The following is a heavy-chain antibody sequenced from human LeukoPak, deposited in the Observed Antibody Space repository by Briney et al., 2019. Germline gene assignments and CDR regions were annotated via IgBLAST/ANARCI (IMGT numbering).Heavy chain of an antibody. D-gene: IGHD1-1*01. J-gene: IGHJ4*02. Sequence: GGSLRLSCAASGFTFSDHYMDCVRQAPGKGLEGVGHSRNKARSYTTSYAASVKGRFTSSRDDSKKSVDLQMSSLKSEDTAVYYCARVKKENGGTTSFDYWGQGTLVTVSS. CDR3: ARVKKENGGTTSFDY. V-gene: IGHV3-72*01. CDR2: SRNKARSYTT. CDR1: GFTFSDHY.